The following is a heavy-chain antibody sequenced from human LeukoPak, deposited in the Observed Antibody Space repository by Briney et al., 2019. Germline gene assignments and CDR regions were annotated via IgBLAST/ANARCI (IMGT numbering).Heavy chain of an antibody. Sequence: GGSLRLSCAASGFTFSNYWMSWVRQAPGKGLEWVANIKEDGSEKHYVDSVKGRFTISRDNSKNTLYLQMNSLRAEDTAVYYCARDPSSGWYGDAFDIWGQGTMVTVSS. CDR1: GFTFSNYW. CDR2: IKEDGSEK. V-gene: IGHV3-7*01. J-gene: IGHJ3*02. CDR3: ARDPSSGWYGDAFDI. D-gene: IGHD6-19*01.